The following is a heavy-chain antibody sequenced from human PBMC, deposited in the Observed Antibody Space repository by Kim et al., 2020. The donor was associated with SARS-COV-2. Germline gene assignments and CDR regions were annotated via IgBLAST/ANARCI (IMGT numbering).Heavy chain of an antibody. CDR1: GYTFTTYA. Sequence: ASVKVSCKASGYTFTTYAMHWVRQAPGQRLEWMGWINTDNDNTKYSQKFQGRVTITRDTSASTAYMELSSLRSEGTAVYYCASSYSSGWYKNWGQGTLVTVSS. D-gene: IGHD6-19*01. V-gene: IGHV1-3*04. CDR2: INTDNDNT. CDR3: ASSYSSGWYKN. J-gene: IGHJ4*02.